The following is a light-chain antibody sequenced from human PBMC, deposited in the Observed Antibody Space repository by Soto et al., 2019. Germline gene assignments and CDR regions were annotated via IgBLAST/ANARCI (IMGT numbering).Light chain of an antibody. Sequence: EIVLTQSPGTLSLSPGERATLSCRASQSGSNSYLAWHQQKRGQAPRLLIYGASSRATGIPDRFSGSGSGTDVTLTISRLEHEDVAVYYCQQYGSSRTFGGGTKVEIK. V-gene: IGKV3-20*01. J-gene: IGKJ4*01. CDR1: QSGSNSY. CDR2: GAS. CDR3: QQYGSSRT.